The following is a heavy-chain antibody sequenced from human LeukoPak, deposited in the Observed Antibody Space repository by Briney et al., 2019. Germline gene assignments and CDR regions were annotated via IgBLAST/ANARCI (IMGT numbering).Heavy chain of an antibody. Sequence: PGGSLRLSCAASGFTFSSYGMHWVRQAPGKGLEWVAVISYDGSNKYYADSVKGRFTISRDNSKNTLYLQMNSLRSEDTAVYYCATWYYYDSSDYYLADYWGQGTLVTVSS. CDR3: ATWYYYDSSDYYLADY. CDR1: GFTFSSYG. CDR2: ISYDGSNK. J-gene: IGHJ4*02. V-gene: IGHV3-30*03. D-gene: IGHD3-22*01.